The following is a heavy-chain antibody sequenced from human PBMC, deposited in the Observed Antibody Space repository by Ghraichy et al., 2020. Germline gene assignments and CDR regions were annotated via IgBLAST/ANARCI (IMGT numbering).Heavy chain of an antibody. CDR3: ARDLQADYFNSGIYSSGMDV. CDR2: ISTSSSYT. J-gene: IGHJ6*02. V-gene: IGHV3-21*01. D-gene: IGHD3-10*01. CDR1: GFTFSNYN. Sequence: GGSLRLSCAASGFTFSNYNMNWVRQAPGKGLEWVSCISTSSSYTYYADSVKGRITISRDNAKNSLYLQMHSLRAEDTAVYYCARDLQADYFNSGIYSSGMDVWGQGATVTVSS.